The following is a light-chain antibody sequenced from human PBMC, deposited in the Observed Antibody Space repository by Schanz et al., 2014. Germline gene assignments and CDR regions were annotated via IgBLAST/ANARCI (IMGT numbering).Light chain of an antibody. Sequence: DIPMTQSPSTLSASVGDRVALTCRASQSISSWLAWYQQKPGKAPNLLIYKASTLESGVPSRFSGSGSGTEFTLTISSLQPDDFATYYCQQYNSYAPWTFGQGTKVEIK. V-gene: IGKV1-5*03. CDR1: QSISSW. CDR2: KAS. CDR3: QQYNSYAPWT. J-gene: IGKJ1*01.